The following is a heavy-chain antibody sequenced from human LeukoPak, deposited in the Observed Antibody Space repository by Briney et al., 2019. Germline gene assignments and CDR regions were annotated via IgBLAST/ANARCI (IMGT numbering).Heavy chain of an antibody. V-gene: IGHV4-59*08. Sequence: SETLSLTCTVSGGSISNGYWSWIRQPPGKGLEWIGYIHYSGSTKYNPSLKSRVTISVDTSRNQFSLKLSSVTAADTAVYYCARWYSSGWAFDYWGQGTLVTVSS. D-gene: IGHD6-19*01. CDR1: GGSISNGY. CDR2: IHYSGST. J-gene: IGHJ4*02. CDR3: ARWYSSGWAFDY.